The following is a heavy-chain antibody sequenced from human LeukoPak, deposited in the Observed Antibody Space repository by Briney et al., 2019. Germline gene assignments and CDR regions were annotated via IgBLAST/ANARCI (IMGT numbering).Heavy chain of an antibody. V-gene: IGHV4-34*01. J-gene: IGHJ4*03. D-gene: IGHD1-1*01. CDR2: INHRGDT. CDR3: AXGPTISETGYFDY. Sequence: PSETLSLTCAVYGGSFSAYYWSWIRQSPGKGLEWIAEINHRGDTNYNPSVESRVSISVGTSKNQFSLKVTSLTAADTAVYYCAXGPTISETGYFDYWGQGTLVTVSS. CDR1: GGSFSAYY.